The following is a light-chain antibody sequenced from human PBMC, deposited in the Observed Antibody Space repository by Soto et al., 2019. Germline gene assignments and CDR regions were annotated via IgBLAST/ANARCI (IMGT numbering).Light chain of an antibody. J-gene: IGKJ4*01. V-gene: IGKV3-11*01. CDR2: DAS. Sequence: LLTQSPATLSVSPGQRVTLSCRASQSISSYLAWYQQRPGQPSRLLIYDASNRATGIPARFSGSGSGTDFTLTISSLEPEDFALYFCQQCNNWPPTFGGGTKVE. CDR1: QSISSY. CDR3: QQCNNWPPT.